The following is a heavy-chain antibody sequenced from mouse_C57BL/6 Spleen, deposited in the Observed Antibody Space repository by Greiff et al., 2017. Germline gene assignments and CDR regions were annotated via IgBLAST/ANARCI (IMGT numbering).Heavy chain of an antibody. CDR3: ARKSNYTYYAMDY. CDR2: ISSGSSTI. J-gene: IGHJ4*01. Sequence: EVQRVESGGGLVKPGGSLKLSCAASGFTFSDYGMHWVRQAPEKGLEWVAYISSGSSTIYYADTVKGRFTFSRDNAKNTLFLQMTSLRSEDTAMYYCARKSNYTYYAMDYWGQGTSVTVSS. CDR1: GFTFSDYG. V-gene: IGHV5-17*01. D-gene: IGHD2-5*01.